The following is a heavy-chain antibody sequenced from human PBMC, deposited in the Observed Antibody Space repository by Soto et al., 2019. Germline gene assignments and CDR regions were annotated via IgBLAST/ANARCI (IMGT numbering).Heavy chain of an antibody. Sequence: EVSLVESGGGLIQPGGSLRLSCAASGFTVSSNYMSWVRQAPGKGLEWVSVIYSGDTTYYADSVKGRFTISRDHSKNTLYLQMNSLRAEDTAVYYCARDLRTLYGMDVWGQGTTVTVSS. V-gene: IGHV3-53*01. CDR2: IYSGDTT. CDR1: GFTVSSNY. CDR3: ARDLRTLYGMDV. J-gene: IGHJ6*02.